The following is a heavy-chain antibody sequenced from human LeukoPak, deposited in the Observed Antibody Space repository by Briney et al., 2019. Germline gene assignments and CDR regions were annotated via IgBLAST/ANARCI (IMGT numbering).Heavy chain of an antibody. V-gene: IGHV1-69*13. J-gene: IGHJ4*02. CDR3: ARDRGDYYDSSGYYYSLAY. Sequence: GASAKVSCKASGGTFSSYAISWVRQAPGQGLEWMGGIIPIFGTANYAQKFQGRVTITADESTSTAYMELRSLRSDDTAVYYCARDRGDYYDSSGYYYSLAYWGQGTLVTVSS. D-gene: IGHD3-22*01. CDR2: IIPIFGTA. CDR1: GGTFSSYA.